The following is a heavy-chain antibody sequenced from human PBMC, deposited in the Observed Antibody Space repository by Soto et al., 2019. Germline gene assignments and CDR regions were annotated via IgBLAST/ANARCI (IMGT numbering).Heavy chain of an antibody. CDR2: SYYSGST. V-gene: IGHV4-39*07. J-gene: IGHJ6*02. CDR1: GASISVHSYY. Sequence: SETLSLTCTVSGASISVHSYYWTWIRQPPGKGLEWIGSSYYSGSTYYNPSLKSRVTISVDTSKNQFSLKLSSVTAADTAVYYCAREGCSSTSCYPPYYYYGMDVWGQGTTVTVSS. D-gene: IGHD2-2*01. CDR3: AREGCSSTSCYPPYYYYGMDV.